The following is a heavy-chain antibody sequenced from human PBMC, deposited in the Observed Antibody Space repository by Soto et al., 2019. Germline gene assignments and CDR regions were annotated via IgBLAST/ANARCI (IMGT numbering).Heavy chain of an antibody. V-gene: IGHV3-53*01. J-gene: IGHJ6*04. CDR1: GFTVSSNY. D-gene: IGHD3-3*01. CDR2: IYSGGRT. CDR3: ARDQGDSIKIFGVTHYYYYGMYG. Sequence: GGSLRLSFAASGFTVSSNYMSWVRQAPGKGLEWVSVIYSGGRTYYADSVKGRFTISRDNSKNTLYLQMNSLRAEDTAVYYCARDQGDSIKIFGVTHYYYYGMYGWGKVHTVTASS.